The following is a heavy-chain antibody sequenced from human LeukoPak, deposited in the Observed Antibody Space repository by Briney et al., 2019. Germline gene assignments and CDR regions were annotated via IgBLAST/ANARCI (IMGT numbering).Heavy chain of an antibody. J-gene: IGHJ6*04. CDR1: GGSISSSNW. CDR2: IYHSGST. V-gene: IGHV4-4*02. CDR3: APRYFDWLLSPNYYGMDV. D-gene: IGHD3-9*01. Sequence: SETLSLTCAVSGGSISSSNWWSCVRQPPGKGLEWIGEIYHSGSTNYNPSLKSRVTISVDKSKNHFTLNLSSVTAADTAGYYRAPRYFDWLLSPNYYGMDVRGKGTTVTVSS.